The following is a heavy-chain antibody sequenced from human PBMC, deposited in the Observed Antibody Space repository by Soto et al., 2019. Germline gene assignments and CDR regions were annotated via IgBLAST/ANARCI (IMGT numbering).Heavy chain of an antibody. CDR1: GGTFSSYA. J-gene: IGHJ1*01. D-gene: IGHD3-10*01. V-gene: IGHV1-69*13. CDR3: ATITMVRGVITSKYFQH. CDR2: IIPIFGTA. Sequence: SVKVSCKASGGTFSSYAISWVRQAPGQGLEWMGGIIPIFGTANYAQKFQGRVTITADESTSTAYMELSGLRSEDTAVYYCATITMVRGVITSKYFQHWGQGTLVTVSS.